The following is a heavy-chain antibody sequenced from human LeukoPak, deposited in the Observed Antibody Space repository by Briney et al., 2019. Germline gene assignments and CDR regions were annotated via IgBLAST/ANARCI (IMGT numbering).Heavy chain of an antibody. CDR2: INHSGST. J-gene: IGHJ3*02. CDR1: GGSFSGYY. Sequence: ASETLSLTCAVYGGSFSGYYWSWIRQPPGKGLEWIGEINHSGSTNYNPSLKSRVTISVDTSKNQFSLKLSSVTAADTAVYYCAVGYSGYDRDDAFDIWGQGTMVTVSS. D-gene: IGHD5-12*01. CDR3: AVGYSGYDRDDAFDI. V-gene: IGHV4-34*01.